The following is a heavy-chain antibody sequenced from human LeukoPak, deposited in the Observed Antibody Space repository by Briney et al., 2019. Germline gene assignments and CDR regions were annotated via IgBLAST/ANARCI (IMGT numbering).Heavy chain of an antibody. V-gene: IGHV3-11*01. CDR1: GLTVSSNC. CDR2: ISYSATII. D-gene: IGHD3-10*01. J-gene: IGHJ4*02. Sequence: TGGSLRLSCAASGLTVSSNCMSWVRQAPGKGLEWISYISYSATIIEYADSVKGRFTISRDNAKNSLYLEMNSLRAEDTAVYYCARVSWYGSGNSINFDCWGQGALVSVSS. CDR3: ARVSWYGSGNSINFDC.